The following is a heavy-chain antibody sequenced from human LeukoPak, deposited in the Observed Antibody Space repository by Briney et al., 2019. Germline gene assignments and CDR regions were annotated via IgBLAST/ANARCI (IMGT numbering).Heavy chain of an antibody. CDR2: IYYSGST. Sequence: PSETLSLTCTVSGGSISSYYWSWIRQPPGKGLEWIGYIYYSGSTNYNPSLKSRVTISVDTSKNQFSLRLSSVTAADTAVYYCARESADGGNYLGYFYYYYMDVWGKGTTVTVSS. CDR1: GGSISSYY. J-gene: IGHJ6*03. D-gene: IGHD1-26*01. CDR3: ARESADGGNYLGYFYYYYMDV. V-gene: IGHV4-59*08.